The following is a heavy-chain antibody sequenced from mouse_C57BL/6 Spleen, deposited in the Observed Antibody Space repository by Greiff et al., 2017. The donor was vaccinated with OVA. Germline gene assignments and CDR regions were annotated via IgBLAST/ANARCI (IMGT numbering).Heavy chain of an antibody. CDR1: GYTFTDYY. V-gene: IGHV1-76*01. D-gene: IGHD3-2*02. CDR2: IYPGSGNT. J-gene: IGHJ2*01. CDR3: ARSGGQLMKDYFDY. Sequence: VQGVESGAELVRPGASVKLSCKASGYTFTDYYINWVKQRPGQGLEWIARIYPGSGNTYYNEKFKGKATLTAEKSSSTAYMQLSSLTSEDSAVYFCARSGGQLMKDYFDYWGQGTTLTVSS.